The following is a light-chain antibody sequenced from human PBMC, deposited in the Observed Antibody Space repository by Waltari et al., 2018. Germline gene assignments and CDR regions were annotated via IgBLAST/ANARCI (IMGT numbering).Light chain of an antibody. J-gene: IGKJ1*01. CDR1: QSLSSNY. CDR3: QQYGSSRT. Sequence: EIVLTQSPGTLSLSPGERATLSCRASQSLSSNYLALYQQKPGQAPRLLIYGASSRAIGIPDRFSGSGSGTDFTLTISRLEPEDFAVYYCQQYGSSRTFGQGTKVEIK. V-gene: IGKV3-20*01. CDR2: GAS.